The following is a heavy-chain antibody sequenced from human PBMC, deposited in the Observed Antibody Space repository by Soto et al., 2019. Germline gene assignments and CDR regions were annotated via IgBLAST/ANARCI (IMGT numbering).Heavy chain of an antibody. Sequence: QVQLQESGPGLVKPSQTLSLTCSVSGGSMSSGAYYWNWIRQHPGKGLEWIAYIYYSGNTYYNPSLRSRITISVDTSKNQFSLKLASVTDADTAVYYCASSYSGYIDNWGQGTLVTISS. CDR1: GGSMSSGAYY. V-gene: IGHV4-31*03. CDR2: IYYSGNT. D-gene: IGHD3-22*01. J-gene: IGHJ4*02. CDR3: ASSYSGYIDN.